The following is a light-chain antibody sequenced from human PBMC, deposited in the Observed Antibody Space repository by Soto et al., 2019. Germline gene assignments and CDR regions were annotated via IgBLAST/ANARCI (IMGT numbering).Light chain of an antibody. J-gene: IGKJ4*01. CDR3: QQYGSSLLT. V-gene: IGKV3-20*01. CDR1: QSVASSY. Sequence: EIVLTQSPGSLSLSPGERATLSCRASQSVASSYLAWYQQGPGQPLRLLIYGASSRATGIPDRFSGSGSGTDFTLTISRLEPEDFAVYYCQQYGSSLLTFGGGTKVEIK. CDR2: GAS.